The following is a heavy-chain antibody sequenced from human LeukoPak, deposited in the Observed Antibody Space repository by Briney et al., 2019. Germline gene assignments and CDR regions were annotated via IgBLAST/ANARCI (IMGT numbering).Heavy chain of an antibody. V-gene: IGHV4-61*02. J-gene: IGHJ4*02. CDR1: GGSISSGSYY. D-gene: IGHD5-18*01. CDR3: ARGLPYSYGAGERFKFDY. CDR2: IYTSGST. Sequence: PSETLSLTCTVSGGSISSGSYYWSWIRQPAGKGLEWIGRIYTSGSTNYNPSLKSRVTISVDTSKNQFSLKLSSVTAADTAVYYCARGLPYSYGAGERFKFDYWGQGTLVTVPS.